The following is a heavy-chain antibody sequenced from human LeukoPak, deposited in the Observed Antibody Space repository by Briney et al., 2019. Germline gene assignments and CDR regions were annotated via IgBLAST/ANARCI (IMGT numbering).Heavy chain of an antibody. CDR3: ARDWRYSSSWSGGVLTYYYYYYGTDV. Sequence: SETLSLTCTISGGSISSYYWSWIRQPPGKGLEWIGYIYYSGSTNYNPSLKSRVTISVDTSKNQFSLKLSSVTAADTAVYYCARDWRYSSSWSGGVLTYYYYYYGTDVWGQGTTVTVSS. D-gene: IGHD6-13*01. CDR1: GGSISSYY. V-gene: IGHV4-59*01. CDR2: IYYSGST. J-gene: IGHJ6*02.